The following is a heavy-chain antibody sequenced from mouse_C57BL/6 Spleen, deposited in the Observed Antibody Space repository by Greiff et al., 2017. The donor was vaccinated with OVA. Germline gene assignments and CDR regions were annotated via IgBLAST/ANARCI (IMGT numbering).Heavy chain of an antibody. Sequence: EVHLVESGPGLVKPSQSLSLTCSVTGYSITSGYYWNWIRQFPGNKLEWMGYISYDGSNNYNPSLKNRISITRDTSKNQFFLKLNSVTTEDTATYYCARVYYSNYDYYAMDYWGQGTSVTVSS. CDR3: ARVYYSNYDYYAMDY. D-gene: IGHD2-5*01. V-gene: IGHV3-6*01. J-gene: IGHJ4*01. CDR1: GYSITSGYY. CDR2: ISYDGSN.